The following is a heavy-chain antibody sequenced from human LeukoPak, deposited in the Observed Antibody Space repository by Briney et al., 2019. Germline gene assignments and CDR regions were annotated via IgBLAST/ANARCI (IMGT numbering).Heavy chain of an antibody. CDR1: GYTFTSYY. J-gene: IGHJ4*02. V-gene: IGHV1-46*01. CDR2: INPSGGST. Sequence: ASVKVSCKASGYTFTSYYMHWVRQAPGQGLEWMGIINPSGGSTSYAQKFQGRVTMTRDTSTSTVYMELSSLRSEDTAVYYCARERTGVYYYDSSGLFDYWGQGTLVTVSS. D-gene: IGHD3-22*01. CDR3: ARERTGVYYYDSSGLFDY.